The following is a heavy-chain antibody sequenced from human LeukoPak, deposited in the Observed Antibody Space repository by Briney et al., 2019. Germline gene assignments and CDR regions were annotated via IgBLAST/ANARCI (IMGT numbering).Heavy chain of an antibody. CDR3: ARGGGYCGGDCYGIDY. Sequence: GGSLRLSCAASGFTFKDYWMTWVRQAPGKGLEWVANIKKDGSDKYYVDSVQGRFTISRDNAKNSLYLQMNSLRAEDTAVYYCARGGGYCGGDCYGIDYWGQGALVTVSS. D-gene: IGHD2-21*01. CDR2: IKKDGSDK. J-gene: IGHJ4*02. CDR1: GFTFKDYW. V-gene: IGHV3-7*01.